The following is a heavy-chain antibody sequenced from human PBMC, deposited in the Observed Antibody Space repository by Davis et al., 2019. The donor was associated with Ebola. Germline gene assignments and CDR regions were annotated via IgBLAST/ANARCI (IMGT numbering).Heavy chain of an antibody. V-gene: IGHV3-7*01. Sequence: GESLKISCAASGFTFSSYWMSWVRQAPGKGLEWVANIKQDGSEKYYVDSVKGRFTISRDNAKNSLYLQMNSLRAEDTAVYYCARDYSSSFDYWGQGTLVTVSS. CDR1: GFTFSSYW. CDR3: ARDYSSSFDY. D-gene: IGHD6-13*01. CDR2: IKQDGSEK. J-gene: IGHJ4*02.